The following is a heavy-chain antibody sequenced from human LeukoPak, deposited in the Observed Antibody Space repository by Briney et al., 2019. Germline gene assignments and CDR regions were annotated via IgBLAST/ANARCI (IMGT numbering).Heavy chain of an antibody. CDR2: IKPDGSQK. V-gene: IGHV3-7*05. CDR3: VRDGMGGIKAFDM. Sequence: PGGSLRLSCVVSGFNFRSYWMSWVRQAPGKGLEWVANIKPDGSQKYFVDSVRGRFTISRDNAKDSVYLQMTSLRAEDTALYYCVRDGMGGIKAFDMWGQGTVVTVSS. CDR1: GFNFRSYW. D-gene: IGHD3-10*01. J-gene: IGHJ3*02.